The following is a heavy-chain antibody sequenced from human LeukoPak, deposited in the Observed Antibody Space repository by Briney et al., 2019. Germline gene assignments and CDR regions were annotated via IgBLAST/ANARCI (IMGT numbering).Heavy chain of an antibody. J-gene: IGHJ4*02. D-gene: IGHD3-3*01. CDR3: AREGQYYDVWSADNGYFDY. CDR2: TFYRSKWYN. Sequence: SQTLSLTCAISGDSLSSNSAAWNWIRQSPSRGLEWLGRTFYRSKWYNDYAVSVKSRITINPDTSKNQLSLQLNSVTTEDTAVYYCAREGQYYDVWSADNGYFDYWGQGTLVTVSS. CDR1: GDSLSSNSAA. V-gene: IGHV6-1*01.